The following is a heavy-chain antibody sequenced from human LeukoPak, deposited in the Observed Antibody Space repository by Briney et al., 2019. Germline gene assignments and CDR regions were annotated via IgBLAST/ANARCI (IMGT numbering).Heavy chain of an antibody. CDR3: ARGGMSTYYDSGGYFSY. CDR2: VSYSGDT. D-gene: IGHD3-22*01. Sequence: PSETLSLTCTVSGGSNSSYYWSLIRQPPGKGLEWIGYVSYSGDTNYNPSLRSRVTMSVDTSKSQFSLKLSSVTAADTAVYFCARGGMSTYYDSGGYFSYWGQGAPVTVSS. J-gene: IGHJ4*02. CDR1: GGSNSSYY. V-gene: IGHV4-59*01.